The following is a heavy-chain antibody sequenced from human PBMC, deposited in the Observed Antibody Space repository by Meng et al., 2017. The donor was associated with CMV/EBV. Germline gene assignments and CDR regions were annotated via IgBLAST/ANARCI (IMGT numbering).Heavy chain of an antibody. CDR3: AKNGATTVTTCHFDY. D-gene: IGHD4-11*01. J-gene: IGHJ4*02. CDR2: IRYDGSNK. V-gene: IGHV3-30*02. CDR1: GFTFSSYG. Sequence: GGSLRLSCAASGFTFSSYGMYWVRQAPGKGLEWVAFIRYDGSNKYYADSVKGRFTISRDNSKNTLYLQMNSLRAEDTAVYYCAKNGATTVTTCHFDYWGQGTLVTVSS.